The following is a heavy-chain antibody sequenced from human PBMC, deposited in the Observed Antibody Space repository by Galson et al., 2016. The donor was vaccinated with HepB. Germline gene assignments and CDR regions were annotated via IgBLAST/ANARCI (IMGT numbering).Heavy chain of an antibody. D-gene: IGHD1-26*01. Sequence: SLRLSCAGSGFTFSSYSFNWVRQTPEKGLEWVSSISGHSEYRHYADLVKGRFTISRDNAKNSLYPQMDSLRVEDTAVYYWASFETVGVHTTDVWGQGTTGTVSS. J-gene: IGHJ6*02. CDR2: ISGHSEYR. CDR3: ASFETVGVHTTDV. V-gene: IGHV3-21*01. CDR1: GFTFSSYS.